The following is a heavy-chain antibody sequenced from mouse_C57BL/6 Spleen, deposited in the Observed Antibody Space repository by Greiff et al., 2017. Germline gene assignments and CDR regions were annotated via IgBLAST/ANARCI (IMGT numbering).Heavy chain of an antibody. D-gene: IGHD1-2*01. CDR2: INPNNGGT. Sequence: EVQLQQSGPELVKPGASVKIPCKASGYTFTDYNMDWVKQSNGKSLEWIGDINPNNGGTNYNQKFKGKATLTVDKSSSTAYMELRSLTSEDTAVYYCARGRLLFWYFDVWGTGTTVTVSS. CDR1: GYTFTDYN. CDR3: ARGRLLFWYFDV. V-gene: IGHV1-18*01. J-gene: IGHJ1*03.